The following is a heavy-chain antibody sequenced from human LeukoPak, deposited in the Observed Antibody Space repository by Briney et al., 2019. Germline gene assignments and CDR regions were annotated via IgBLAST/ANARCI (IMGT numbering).Heavy chain of an antibody. V-gene: IGHV3-49*04. CDR3: TRGTGIVGATGTFDI. CDR1: GFTFGDYA. D-gene: IGHD1-26*01. CDR2: IRSKAYGGTT. J-gene: IGHJ3*02. Sequence: GGSLRLSCTSSGFTFGDYAMNWVRQAPGKGLEWVGFIRSKAYGGTTEYAASVRGRFTISRDDSKSISYLQMNSLKTEDAAVYYCTRGTGIVGATGTFDIWGQGTMVTVSS.